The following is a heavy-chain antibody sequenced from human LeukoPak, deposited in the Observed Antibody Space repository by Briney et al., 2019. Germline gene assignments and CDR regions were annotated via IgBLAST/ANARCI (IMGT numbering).Heavy chain of an antibody. Sequence: GRSLRLSCAASGFTFSSYAMSWVRQAPGKGLEWVSGISGSGVSTYYADSVKGRFTISRDNSKNTLYLQMNSLRAEDTAVYYCAKDRSYYDSSGYIYYFDYWGQGTLVTVSS. J-gene: IGHJ4*02. D-gene: IGHD3-22*01. CDR2: ISGSGVST. CDR3: AKDRSYYDSSGYIYYFDY. V-gene: IGHV3-23*01. CDR1: GFTFSSYA.